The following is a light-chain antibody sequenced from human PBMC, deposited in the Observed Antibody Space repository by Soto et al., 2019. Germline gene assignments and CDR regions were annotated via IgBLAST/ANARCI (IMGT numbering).Light chain of an antibody. CDR3: QVRETNTDHLV. V-gene: IGLV3-21*02. Sequence: SYELTQAPSMSVAPGQTARITCGGTNIGSKSVHWYQQRPGQAPVVVIYDDTDRPSGIPERFSGSNSGNTATLTISGVEAGDEADYYCQVRETNTDHLVFGGGTQLTVL. CDR2: DDT. CDR1: NIGSKS. J-gene: IGLJ3*02.